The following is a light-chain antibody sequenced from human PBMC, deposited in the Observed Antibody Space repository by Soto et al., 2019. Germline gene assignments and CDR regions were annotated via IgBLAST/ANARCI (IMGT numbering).Light chain of an antibody. Sequence: EIVMTQSPATLSVSPGERATLSCRASQSVSSYLAWYQQKPGQAPRLLVYGTSTRATGIPARFSGSGSGTDFTLTINSLEPEDFAVYYCQQYGSSPTTFGQGTKVDIK. CDR1: QSVSSY. CDR2: GTS. V-gene: IGKV3-20*01. J-gene: IGKJ1*01. CDR3: QQYGSSPTT.